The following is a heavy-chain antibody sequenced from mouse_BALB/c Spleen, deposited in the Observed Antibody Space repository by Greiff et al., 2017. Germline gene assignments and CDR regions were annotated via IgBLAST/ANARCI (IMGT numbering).Heavy chain of an antibody. CDR2: IDPENGDT. D-gene: IGHD2-14*01. CDR1: GFNIKDYY. Sequence: VHVKQSGAELVRSGASVKLSCTASGFNIKDYYMHWVKQRPEQGLEWIGWIDPENGDTEYAPKFQGKATMTADTSSNTAYLQLSSLTSEDTAVYYCNAWGYDLDYWGQGTTLTVSS. CDR3: NAWGYDLDY. V-gene: IGHV14-4*02. J-gene: IGHJ2*01.